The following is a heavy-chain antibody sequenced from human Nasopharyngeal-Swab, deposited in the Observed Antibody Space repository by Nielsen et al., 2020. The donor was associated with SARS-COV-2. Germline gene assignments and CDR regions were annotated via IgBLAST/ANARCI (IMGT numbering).Heavy chain of an antibody. CDR3: ASDSSSWYAYFDY. CDR2: ISWNSGSI. D-gene: IGHD6-13*01. V-gene: IGHV3-9*01. CDR1: GFTFDDYA. J-gene: IGHJ4*02. Sequence: SLKISCAASGFTFDDYAMHWVRQAPGKGLEWVSGISWNSGSIGYADSVKGRFTISRDNAKNSLYLQMNSLRAEVTALYYSASDSSSWYAYFDYWGQGTLVTVSS.